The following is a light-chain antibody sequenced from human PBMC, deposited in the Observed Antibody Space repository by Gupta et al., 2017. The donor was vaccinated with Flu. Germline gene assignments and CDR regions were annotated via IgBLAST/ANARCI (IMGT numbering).Light chain of an antibody. CDR3: TSYKNTPTRVV. CDR2: GVS. CDR1: SSDLGGYNY. V-gene: IGLV2-14*01. Sequence: QSALTQPASVSRCPGHSSTISCTVISSDLGGYNYVSWYQQHPGKAPKLIIFGVSNRPSGVSDRFSGSKSGTTASLTITGLQADDEADYYCTSYKNTPTRVVFGGGTKLTVL. J-gene: IGLJ2*01.